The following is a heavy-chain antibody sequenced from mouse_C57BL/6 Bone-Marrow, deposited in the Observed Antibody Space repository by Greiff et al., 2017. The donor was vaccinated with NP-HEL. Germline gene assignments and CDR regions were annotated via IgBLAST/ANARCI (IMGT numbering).Heavy chain of an antibody. J-gene: IGHJ3*01. CDR2: IYPRSGNT. V-gene: IGHV1-81*01. D-gene: IGHD1-1*01. CDR1: GYTFTSYG. CDR3: ARVTTVVARN. Sequence: QVQLQQPGTELVKPGASVKLSCKASGYTFTSYGISWVKQRTGQGLEWIGEIYPRSGNTYYNEKFKGKATLTADKSSSTAYMELRSLTSEDSAVYFCARVTTVVARNWGQGTLVTVSA.